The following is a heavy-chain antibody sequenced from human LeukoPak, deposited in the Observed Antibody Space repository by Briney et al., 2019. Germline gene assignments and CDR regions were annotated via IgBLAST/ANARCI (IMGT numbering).Heavy chain of an antibody. CDR3: AKDRDYDSSGYYPGAFDI. V-gene: IGHV3-23*01. CDR1: GFTFSSYA. D-gene: IGHD3-22*01. CDR2: ISGSGGST. Sequence: GGSLRLSCAASGFTFSSYAMSWVRQAPGKGLEWVSAISGSGGSTYYADSVKGRFTISRDNSKNTLYLQMNSLRAEDTAVYYCAKDRDYDSSGYYPGAFDIWGQGTMVTVSS. J-gene: IGHJ3*02.